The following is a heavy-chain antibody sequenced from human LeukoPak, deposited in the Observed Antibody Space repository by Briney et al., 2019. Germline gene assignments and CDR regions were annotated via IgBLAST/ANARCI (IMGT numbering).Heavy chain of an antibody. J-gene: IGHJ5*02. CDR1: GYSFTSYW. D-gene: IGHD3-16*01. Sequence: GEALQISCKGSGYSFTSYWTGWVRQMPGKGLEGMGIIYPGDPDTRYSPSFQGQVTISSDKSISTAYLQWSSQKASDTAMYSCARFNYRYVWRDNWFDPWGQGTLVTVSS. V-gene: IGHV5-51*01. CDR3: ARFNYRYVWRDNWFDP. CDR2: IYPGDPDT.